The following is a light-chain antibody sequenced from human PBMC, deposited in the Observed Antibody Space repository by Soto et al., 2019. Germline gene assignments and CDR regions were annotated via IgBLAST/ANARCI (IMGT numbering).Light chain of an antibody. CDR2: EVS. V-gene: IGLV2-14*03. CDR3: SSFAGSSTVV. J-gene: IGLJ2*01. Sequence: QSDLTQPASVSGSPGQSITISCTGTSSDVGAYNYVSWYQQHPGKAPKLIIYEVSDRPSGVSNRFSGSKSGNTASLTISGLQAEDEADYYCSSFAGSSTVVFGGGTKLTVL. CDR1: SSDVGAYNY.